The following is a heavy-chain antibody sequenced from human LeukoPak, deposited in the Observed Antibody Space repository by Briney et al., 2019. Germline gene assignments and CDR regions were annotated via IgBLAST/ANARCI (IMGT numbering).Heavy chain of an antibody. J-gene: IGHJ4*02. V-gene: IGHV3-33*06. CDR1: GFTFSSYG. CDR2: IWYDGSNK. D-gene: IGHD1-1*01. Sequence: PGRPLRLSCAASGFTFSSYGMHWVRQAPGKGLEWVAVIWYDGSNKYYADSVKGRFTISRDNSKNTLYLQMNSLRAEDTALYYCAKDTEKGTGIVDYWGQGTLVTVSS. CDR3: AKDTEKGTGIVDY.